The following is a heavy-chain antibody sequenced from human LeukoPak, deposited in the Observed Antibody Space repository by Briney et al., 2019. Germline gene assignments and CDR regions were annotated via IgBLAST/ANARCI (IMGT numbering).Heavy chain of an antibody. J-gene: IGHJ4*02. Sequence: GGSLRLSCAASGFTFSSYGMNWVRQAPGKGLEWVSVISGSGGNTYYADSVKGRFTISRDNSKNTLYLQMNSLRAEDTAIYYCATTRYNYGYYFDYWGQGTLVTVSS. D-gene: IGHD5-18*01. CDR1: GFTFSSYG. V-gene: IGHV3-23*01. CDR2: ISGSGGNT. CDR3: ATTRYNYGYYFDY.